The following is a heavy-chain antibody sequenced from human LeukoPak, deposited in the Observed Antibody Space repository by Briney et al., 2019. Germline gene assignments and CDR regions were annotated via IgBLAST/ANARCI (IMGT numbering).Heavy chain of an antibody. CDR2: IYYTGAT. J-gene: IGHJ3*02. D-gene: IGHD3-22*01. CDR1: GGSISSYY. V-gene: IGHV4-59*01. Sequence: SETLSLTCTVSGGSISSYYWSWIRLPPGKGLEWIGYIYYTGATYYSPSLKSRVTISLDTSKNQFSLKLSSVTAADAAVYYCARAGLYYYDSSGYSDAFDIWGQGTMVTVSS. CDR3: ARAGLYYYDSSGYSDAFDI.